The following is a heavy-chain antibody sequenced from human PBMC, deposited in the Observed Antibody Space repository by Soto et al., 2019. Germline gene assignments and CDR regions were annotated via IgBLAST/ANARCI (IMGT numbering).Heavy chain of an antibody. D-gene: IGHD4-17*01. Sequence: EVQLLESGGGLVQPGGSLRLSCAASGFTFSKYAMNWVRQAPGKGLEWVSTINSSGGSTSYADSVKGRFTISRDNSENTLYLQMNSLRAEDTAVYYCAKLTYGDPVVYWGQGTLVTVSS. J-gene: IGHJ4*02. V-gene: IGHV3-23*01. CDR2: INSSGGST. CDR1: GFTFSKYA. CDR3: AKLTYGDPVVY.